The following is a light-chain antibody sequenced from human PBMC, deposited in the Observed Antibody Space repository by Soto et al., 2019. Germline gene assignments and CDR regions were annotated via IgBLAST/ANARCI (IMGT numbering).Light chain of an antibody. CDR1: SSDVGRYNY. Sequence: QSALTQPASVSGSPGQSITISCTGTSSDVGRYNYVSWYQQHPGKAPKLMIYEVSNRPSGVSNRFSGSKSGNTASLTISGLQAEDVADYYCSSYTSNSTRVFGGGTKLTVL. V-gene: IGLV2-14*01. J-gene: IGLJ3*02. CDR3: SSYTSNSTRV. CDR2: EVS.